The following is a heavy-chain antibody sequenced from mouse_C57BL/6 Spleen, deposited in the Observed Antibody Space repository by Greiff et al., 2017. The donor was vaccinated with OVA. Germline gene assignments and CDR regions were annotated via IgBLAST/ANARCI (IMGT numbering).Heavy chain of an antibody. D-gene: IGHD2-4*01. V-gene: IGHV1-82*01. CDR3: ASPPIYYDYSWFAY. CDR1: GYAFSSSW. Sequence: VKLMESGPELVKPGASVKISCKASGYAFSSSWMNWVKQRPGKGLEWIGRIYPGDGDTNYNGKFKGKATLTADKSSSTAYMQLSSLTSEDSAVYFCASPPIYYDYSWFAYWGQGTLVTVSA. J-gene: IGHJ3*01. CDR2: IYPGDGDT.